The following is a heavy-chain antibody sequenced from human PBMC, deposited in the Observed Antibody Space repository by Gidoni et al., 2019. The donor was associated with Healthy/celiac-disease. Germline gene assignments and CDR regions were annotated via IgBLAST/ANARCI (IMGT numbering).Heavy chain of an antibody. J-gene: IGHJ5*02. CDR2: ISGSGGST. D-gene: IGHD6-19*01. CDR3: ALGPPLYSSGWYPNWFDP. Sequence: EVQLLESGGGLVQPGGYLRLSCAVSGFTFSSYAMSWVRQAPGKGLEWVSAISGSGGSTYYADSVKGRFTISRDNSKNTLYLQMNSLRAEDTAVYYCALGPPLYSSGWYPNWFDPWGQGTLVTVSS. V-gene: IGHV3-23*01. CDR1: GFTFSSYA.